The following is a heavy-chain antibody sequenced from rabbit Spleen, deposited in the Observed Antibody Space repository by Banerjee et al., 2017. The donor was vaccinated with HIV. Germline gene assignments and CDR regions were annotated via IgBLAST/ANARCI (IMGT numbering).Heavy chain of an antibody. D-gene: IGHD4-1*01. J-gene: IGHJ6*01. CDR3: ARYYIFYGMDL. CDR2: IYTGRGSS. Sequence: QLVESGGGLVQPGGSLTLSCKTSGFDFSSYSMSWVRQAPGKGLEWIGAIYTGRGSSDYANWVNGRFTISSDNAQYTVDLQMHSLTAADTATYFCARYYIFYGMDLWGTGTLVTVS. V-gene: IGHV1S7*01. CDR1: GFDFSSYS.